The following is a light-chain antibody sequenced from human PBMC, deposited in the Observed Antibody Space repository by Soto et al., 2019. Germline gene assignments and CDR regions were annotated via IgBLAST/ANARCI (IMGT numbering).Light chain of an antibody. CDR2: GAS. CDR3: QQYGDSPPT. J-gene: IGKJ1*01. V-gene: IGKV3-20*01. Sequence: IVLTQSPGTLSLSPGERATLSCRAGQSVSSNYLAWYQQKPGQAPRLLIYGASNRATGIPDRFSGSGSGTDFSLTISRLQPEDFAVYSCQQYGDSPPTFGQGTKVDIK. CDR1: QSVSSNY.